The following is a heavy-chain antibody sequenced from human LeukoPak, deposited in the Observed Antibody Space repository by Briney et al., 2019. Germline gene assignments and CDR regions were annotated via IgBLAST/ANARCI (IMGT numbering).Heavy chain of an antibody. CDR1: GGSISSYY. CDR2: IYYSGST. Sequence: SETLSLTCTVSGGSISSYYWSWIRQPPGKGLEWIGYIYYSGSTNYNPSLKSRVTISVDTSKNQFSLKLSSVTAADTAVYYCARPHVAAMVSYYFDYWGQGTLVTVSS. V-gene: IGHV4-59*08. D-gene: IGHD5-18*01. J-gene: IGHJ4*02. CDR3: ARPHVAAMVSYYFDY.